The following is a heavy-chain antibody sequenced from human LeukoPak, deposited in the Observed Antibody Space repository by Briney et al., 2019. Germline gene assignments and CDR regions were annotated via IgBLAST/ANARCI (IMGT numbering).Heavy chain of an antibody. V-gene: IGHV3-7*01. CDR1: GFTFSNYW. Sequence: GGSLRLSCAASGFTFSNYWMSWVRQAPGKGLEWVANIRKDGNDEHYVDSVKGRFTISRDNAKNSLYLQMNSLRAEDTAVHYCAGLDTIMVRDAGYWGQGTLVIVSS. CDR3: AGLDTIMVRDAGY. J-gene: IGHJ4*02. D-gene: IGHD5-18*01. CDR2: IRKDGNDE.